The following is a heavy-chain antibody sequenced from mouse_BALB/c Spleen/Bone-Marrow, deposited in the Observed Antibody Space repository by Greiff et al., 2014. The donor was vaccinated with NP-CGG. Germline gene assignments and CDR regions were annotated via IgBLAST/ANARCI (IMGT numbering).Heavy chain of an antibody. V-gene: IGHV5-6-5*01. CDR2: IGSGGST. CDR3: AKRGAYGNFWFAY. Sequence: EVKLVESGGGLVKPGGSLKLSCAASGFTFSSYAMSWVRQTPEKRLEWVASIGSGGSTYYPDSVKGRFTISRDNARNILYLQMSSLRSEDTAMYYCAKRGAYGNFWFAYWGQGTLVTVSA. CDR1: GFTFSSYA. D-gene: IGHD2-10*02. J-gene: IGHJ3*01.